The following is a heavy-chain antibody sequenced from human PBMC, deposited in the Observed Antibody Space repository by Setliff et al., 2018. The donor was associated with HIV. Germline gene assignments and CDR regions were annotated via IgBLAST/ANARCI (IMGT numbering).Heavy chain of an antibody. CDR1: GDSIISSRNF. J-gene: IGHJ4*02. CDR2: IHSSGST. D-gene: IGHD6-19*01. Sequence: PSETLSLTCTVSGDSIISSRNFWGWIRQPPGKGLEWIGNIHSSGSTYYNPSLKSRVFISVDLSINQFSLKLSSVTAADTAVYYCASPASGGSSGQYHYWGQGTLVTVSS. V-gene: IGHV4-39*01. CDR3: ASPASGGSSGQYHY.